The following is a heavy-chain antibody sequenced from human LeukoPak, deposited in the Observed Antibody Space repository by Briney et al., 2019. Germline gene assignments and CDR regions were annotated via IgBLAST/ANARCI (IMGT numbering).Heavy chain of an antibody. CDR2: MNPNSGNT. J-gene: IGHJ6*03. V-gene: IGHV1-8*03. CDR1: GYTFTSYD. Sequence: ASVKVSCKASGYTFTSYDINWVRQATGQGLGWMGWMNPNSGNTGYAQKFQGRVTITRNTSISTAYMELSSLRSEDTAVYYCARGRIAAAGTGGDYYMDVWGKGTTVTVSS. CDR3: ARGRIAAAGTGGDYYMDV. D-gene: IGHD6-13*01.